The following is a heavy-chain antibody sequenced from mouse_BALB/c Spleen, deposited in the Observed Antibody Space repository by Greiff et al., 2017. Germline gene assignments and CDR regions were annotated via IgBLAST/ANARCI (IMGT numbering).Heavy chain of an antibody. V-gene: IGHV3-8*02. Sequence: DVHLVESGPSLVKPSQTLSLTCSVTGDSITSGYWNWIRKFPGNKLEYMGYISYSGSTYYNPSLKSRISITRDTSKNQYYLQLNSVTTEDTATYYCARSPSYGNYGFAYWGQGTLVTVSA. CDR1: GDSITSGY. D-gene: IGHD2-1*01. CDR2: ISYSGST. CDR3: ARSPSYGNYGFAY. J-gene: IGHJ3*01.